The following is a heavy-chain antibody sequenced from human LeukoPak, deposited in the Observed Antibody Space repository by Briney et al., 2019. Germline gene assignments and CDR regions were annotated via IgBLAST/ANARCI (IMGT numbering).Heavy chain of an antibody. CDR1: GGSFSGYY. CDR3: ASRLWFGELLR. V-gene: IGHV4-34*01. J-gene: IGHJ4*02. Sequence: SETLSLTCAVYGGSFSGYYWSWIRQTPGKGLEWIGEINHSGSTNYNPSLKSRVTISVDTSKNQFSLKLSSVTAADTAVYYCASRLWFGELLRWGQGTLVTVSS. CDR2: INHSGST. D-gene: IGHD3-10*01.